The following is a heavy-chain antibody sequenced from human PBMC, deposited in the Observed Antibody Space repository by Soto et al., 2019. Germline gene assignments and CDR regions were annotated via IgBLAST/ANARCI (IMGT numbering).Heavy chain of an antibody. D-gene: IGHD6-13*01. Sequence: SETLSLTCAVYGGSFSGYYWSWIRQPPGKGLEWIGEINHSGSTNYNPSLKSRVTILVDTSKNQFSLKLSSVTAADTAVYYCARAKAAAGMRYYYYGMDVWGQGTTVSVSS. J-gene: IGHJ6*02. CDR2: INHSGST. V-gene: IGHV4-34*01. CDR3: ARAKAAAGMRYYYYGMDV. CDR1: GGSFSGYY.